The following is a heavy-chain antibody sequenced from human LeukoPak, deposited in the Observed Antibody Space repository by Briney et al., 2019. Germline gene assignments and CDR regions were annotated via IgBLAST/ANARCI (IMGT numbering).Heavy chain of an antibody. CDR1: GFTVNYNY. D-gene: IGHD1-26*01. Sequence: PGGSLRFSCAASGFTVNYNYMSWVRQAPGKGLEWVSVIYSGGSTYYADSVKGRFTISRDDSKNTVYLQMNSLRVEDTAVYYCARVKVGITYWFDPWGQGTLVTVSS. J-gene: IGHJ5*02. V-gene: IGHV3-66*01. CDR2: IYSGGST. CDR3: ARVKVGITYWFDP.